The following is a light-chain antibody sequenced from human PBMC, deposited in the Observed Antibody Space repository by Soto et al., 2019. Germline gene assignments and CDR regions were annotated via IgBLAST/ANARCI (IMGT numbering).Light chain of an antibody. CDR3: SSYRTGGSYV. J-gene: IGLJ1*01. CDR2: GVI. V-gene: IGLV2-14*01. Sequence: QSALTQPASVSGSPGQSITISCTGTSSDVGGYEYVSWYQQYPGKAPKLMIYGVIDRPAGAPRRFSGSKSGNTASLTITGLQAEDEADYYCSSYRTGGSYVFGTGTKLTVL. CDR1: SSDVGGYEY.